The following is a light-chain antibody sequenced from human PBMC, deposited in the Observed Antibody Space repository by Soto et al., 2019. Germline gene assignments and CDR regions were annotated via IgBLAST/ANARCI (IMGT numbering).Light chain of an antibody. CDR1: KLGDKY. CDR3: QAWDSTTVV. Sequence: SYELTQPPSVSVSPGQTASITCSGDKLGDKYGCWYQQKPGQSPVLVIYQVTKRPSGIPERFSGSNSGNTATLTISGTQTMDEADYYCQAWDSTTVVFGGGTKLTVL. V-gene: IGLV3-1*01. CDR2: QVT. J-gene: IGLJ2*01.